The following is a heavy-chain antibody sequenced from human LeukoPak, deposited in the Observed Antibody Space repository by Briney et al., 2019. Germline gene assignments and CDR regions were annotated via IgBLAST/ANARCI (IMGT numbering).Heavy chain of an antibody. D-gene: IGHD1-1*01. V-gene: IGHV4-59*01. J-gene: IGHJ5*02. CDR2: IYYRGST. Sequence: SETLSLTCTFSGDSFSDYYWTWIRRPPGGTLEWIGHIYYRGSTKYNPSLKNRVNISVDTSKNQVSLTLTSVTAADTAVYYCARAMRWTSGPVELGWFDRWGQGTQVTVSS. CDR1: GDSFSDYY. CDR3: ARAMRWTSGPVELGWFDR.